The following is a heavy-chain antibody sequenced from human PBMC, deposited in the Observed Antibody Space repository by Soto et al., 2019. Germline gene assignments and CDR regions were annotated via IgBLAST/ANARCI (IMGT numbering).Heavy chain of an antibody. D-gene: IGHD2-15*01. J-gene: IGHJ4*02. CDR1: GFTFSSYS. Sequence: EVQLVESGGGLVKPGGSLRLSCVASGFTFSSYSMLWVRQAPGEGLEWVSSLSSSSNYIHYADSVKGRFTVSRDNAKNSLYLQMSSLRAEDTAVYYCAIGTQTTILKRPGVGYCGQGTLVIVSS. CDR2: LSSSSNYI. V-gene: IGHV3-21*01. CDR3: AIGTQTTILKRPGVGY.